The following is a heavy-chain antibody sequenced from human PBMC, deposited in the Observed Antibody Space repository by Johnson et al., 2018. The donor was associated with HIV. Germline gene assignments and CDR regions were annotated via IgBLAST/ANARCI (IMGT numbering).Heavy chain of an antibody. V-gene: IGHV3-33*06. CDR2: MWYDGSDK. Sequence: VQLVESGGGVVPPGRSLRLSCAASGFTFSSYAMHWVRQAPGKGLEWVAVMWYDGSDKYYADSVKGRFTISRDNSKNTLYLQMNSLRAEDTAMYYCAKCIWASSLIDVLDMWGQGTMVTVYS. CDR1: GFTFSSYA. CDR3: AKCIWASSLIDVLDM. J-gene: IGHJ3*02. D-gene: IGHD2-15*01.